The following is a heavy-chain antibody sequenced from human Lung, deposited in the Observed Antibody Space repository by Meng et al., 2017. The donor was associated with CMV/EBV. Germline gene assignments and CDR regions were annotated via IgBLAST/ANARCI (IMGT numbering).Heavy chain of an antibody. D-gene: IGHD3-3*01. V-gene: IGHV3-21*01. CDR2: ISSSDYI. CDR1: GFTFSDYS. J-gene: IGHJ6*02. Sequence: GGSXRLSCTASGFTFSDYSMNWVRQAPGKGLEWVSSISSSDYIYYADSVRGRFTISRDNAKHSLYLQMNSLRAEDTAVYYCARGVGSYDFWSAYSYYYGLDVXGQGXTVTVSS. CDR3: ARGVGSYDFWSAYSYYYGLDV.